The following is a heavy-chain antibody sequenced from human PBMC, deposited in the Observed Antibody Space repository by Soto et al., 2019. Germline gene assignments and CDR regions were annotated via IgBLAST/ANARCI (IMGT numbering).Heavy chain of an antibody. D-gene: IGHD3-16*01. CDR2: IKPNSGDT. J-gene: IGHJ5*01. Sequence: ASVKVSCKASGYTFTAYYIHWVRQAPGQGLECMGWIKPNSGDTGYTQKFQGRVTMTRDTSISTAYMELSSLRSDDTAMYYCARGAALGGNGFDAWGQGTLVTVSS. CDR1: GYTFTAYY. CDR3: ARGAALGGNGFDA. V-gene: IGHV1-2*02.